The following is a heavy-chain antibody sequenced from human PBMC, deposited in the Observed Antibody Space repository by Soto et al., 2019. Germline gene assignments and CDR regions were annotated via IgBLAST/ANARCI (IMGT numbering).Heavy chain of an antibody. CDR1: GGSISSGGYY. D-gene: IGHD6-13*01. Sequence: SETLSLTCTVSGGSISSGGYYWSWIRQHPGKGLEWIGYIYYSGSTYYNPSLKSRVTISVDTSKNQFSLKLSSVTAADKAVYYCARSKDSSSWYPYLDYWGQGTLVTVSS. J-gene: IGHJ4*02. CDR3: ARSKDSSSWYPYLDY. V-gene: IGHV4-31*03. CDR2: IYYSGST.